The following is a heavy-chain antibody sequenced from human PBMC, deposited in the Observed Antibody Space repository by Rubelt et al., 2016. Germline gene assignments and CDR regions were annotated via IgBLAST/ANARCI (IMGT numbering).Heavy chain of an antibody. CDR2: IYYSGST. V-gene: IGHV4-59*01. J-gene: IGHJ4*02. CDR1: GGSISSYY. D-gene: IGHD6-19*01. Sequence: QLQLQESGPGLVKPSETLSLTCTVSGGSISSYYWSWIRQPPGKGLEWIGYIYYSGSTNYNPSLRSRFTIFVDTSMNHCSLKLSSVTAADTAVYYCARAVAGNEGIFVDYWGQGTLVTVSS. CDR3: ARAVAGNEGIFVDY.